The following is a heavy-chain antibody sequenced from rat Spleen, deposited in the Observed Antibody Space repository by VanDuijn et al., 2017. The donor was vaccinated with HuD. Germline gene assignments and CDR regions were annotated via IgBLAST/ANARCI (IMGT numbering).Heavy chain of an antibody. CDR1: GFTFDDYH. J-gene: IGHJ2*01. V-gene: IGHV5-25*01. Sequence: EVQLVESGGGLVQPGRSLKLSCAASGFTFDDYHMAWVRQAPTKGLEWVASITNTGRNLYYPDSVKGRFTASRDNAQNTLYLQMNSLRSEDTATYYCARENYYSGDYWGQGVMVTVSS. CDR3: ARENYYSGDY. CDR2: ITNTGRNL. D-gene: IGHD1-1*01.